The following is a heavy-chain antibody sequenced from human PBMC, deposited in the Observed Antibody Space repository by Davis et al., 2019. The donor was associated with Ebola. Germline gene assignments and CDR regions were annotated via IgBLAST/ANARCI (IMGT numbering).Heavy chain of an antibody. V-gene: IGHV3-73*01. Sequence: GESLKISFASSGFTFSDSTMPWVRQAPAKGLEWVGHIRSTADSYSTAYAASVKGRFTISRDDSKNTAYLQMNSLKTDDTAVYYFTGTTRTSGYWGQETLVTVSS. J-gene: IGHJ4*02. CDR2: IRSTADSYST. D-gene: IGHD2-15*01. CDR3: TGTTRTSGY. CDR1: GFTFSDST.